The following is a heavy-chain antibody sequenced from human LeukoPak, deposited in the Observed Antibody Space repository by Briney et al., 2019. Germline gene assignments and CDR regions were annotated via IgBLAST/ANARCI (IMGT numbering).Heavy chain of an antibody. V-gene: IGHV4-61*05. J-gene: IGHJ4*02. CDR1: GVSISSSSYY. Sequence: SETLSLTCNVSGVSISSSSYYWGWIRQPPGKGLEWIGYIHYSGSTNYNPFLKSRVTISGDTSKNQFSLKLSSVTAADTAVYYCARAYCSGGSCPNFDYWGQGTLVTVSS. D-gene: IGHD2-15*01. CDR3: ARAYCSGGSCPNFDY. CDR2: IHYSGST.